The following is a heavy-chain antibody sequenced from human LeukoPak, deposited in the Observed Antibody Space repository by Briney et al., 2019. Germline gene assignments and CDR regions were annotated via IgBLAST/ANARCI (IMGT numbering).Heavy chain of an antibody. V-gene: IGHV3-13*01. Sequence: GGSLRLSCAASGFTFSSYDMHWVRQATGKGLEWVSAICTAGDTYYPGSVKGRFTISRENAKNSLYLQMNSLRAGDTAVYYCARDSDLYYGMDVWGQGTTVTVSS. CDR1: GFTFSSYD. CDR2: ICTAGDT. CDR3: ARDSDLYYGMDV. J-gene: IGHJ6*02. D-gene: IGHD1-26*01.